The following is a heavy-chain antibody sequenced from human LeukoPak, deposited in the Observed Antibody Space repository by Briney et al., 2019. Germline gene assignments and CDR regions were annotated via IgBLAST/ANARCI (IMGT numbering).Heavy chain of an antibody. J-gene: IGHJ4*02. V-gene: IGHV3-74*01. CDR3: ASRRSSSFDY. Sequence: PGGSLRLSCAASGFTFSSYWMHWVRQVPGKGLVWVSRINSDGSSTTYADSVKGRFTISRDNAKNTLFLQMNSLRADDTAVYYCASRRSSSFDYWGQGTLVTVSS. CDR2: INSDGSST. CDR1: GFTFSSYW. D-gene: IGHD6-13*01.